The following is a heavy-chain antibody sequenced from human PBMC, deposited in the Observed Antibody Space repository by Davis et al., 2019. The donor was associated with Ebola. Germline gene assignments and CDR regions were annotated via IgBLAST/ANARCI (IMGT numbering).Heavy chain of an antibody. CDR2: IYYDGST. CDR1: GGSLSGDY. D-gene: IGHD3-22*01. J-gene: IGHJ3*02. V-gene: IGHV4-34*01. Sequence: SETLSLTCAVYGGSLSGDYWNWIRQPPGKGLEWIGYIYYDGSTYYNPSFESRVTIYVDTSKNQFSLRLSSETAADTAIYYCARLRDYYDSSGYAFDIWGQGTMVSVSS. CDR3: ARLRDYYDSSGYAFDI.